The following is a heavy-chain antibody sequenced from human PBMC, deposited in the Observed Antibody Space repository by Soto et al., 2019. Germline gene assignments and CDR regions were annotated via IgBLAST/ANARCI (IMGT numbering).Heavy chain of an antibody. Sequence: QVQLVQSGAEVKKPGSSVKVSCKASGGTFSSYTISWVRQAPGQGLEWMGRIITILGIATYAQKFQGRVTISADKSTSTGYLEVSSVSSEDTAVYYCASDSGDCTGSSCQIEGPIDYWGQGTLVTVSS. CDR2: IITILGIA. CDR1: GGTFSSYT. D-gene: IGHD2-15*01. J-gene: IGHJ4*02. CDR3: ASDSGDCTGSSCQIEGPIDY. V-gene: IGHV1-69*02.